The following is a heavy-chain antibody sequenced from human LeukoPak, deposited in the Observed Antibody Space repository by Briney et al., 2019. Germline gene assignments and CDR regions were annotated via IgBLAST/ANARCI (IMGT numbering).Heavy chain of an antibody. V-gene: IGHV1-2*02. CDR2: INPNSGGT. J-gene: IGHJ3*02. CDR3: ARDRGGDAFDI. D-gene: IGHD3-10*01. CDR1: GYTFTAYY. Sequence: GASVKVSCKASGYTFTAYYMHWVRQAHGPGLELMGWINPNSGGTKYAQNFQGRVTMTRDTSISKAYLELSSLRPDDTAVYYCARDRGGDAFDIWGQGRMVTVSS.